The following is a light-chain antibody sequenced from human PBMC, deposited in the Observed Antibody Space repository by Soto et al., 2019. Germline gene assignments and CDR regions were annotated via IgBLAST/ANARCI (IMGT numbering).Light chain of an antibody. CDR3: QQYASSPET. CDR1: QSVSSSY. J-gene: IGKJ1*01. Sequence: EIVLTQSPGTLSLSPGERATLSCRASQSVSSSYLAWYQQKPGQAPRLLIYGASSRATGIPDRFSGSWSGTDFTLTSSRLEPVDFAVYYCQQYASSPETFVPGTKVEIK. V-gene: IGKV3-20*01. CDR2: GAS.